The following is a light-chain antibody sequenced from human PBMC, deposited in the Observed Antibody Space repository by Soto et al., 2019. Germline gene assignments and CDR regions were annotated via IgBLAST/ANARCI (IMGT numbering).Light chain of an antibody. CDR1: NIGAKV. CDR2: DDR. CDR3: QVWHSTSVRV. Sequence: PAQTARITCGGNNIGAKVVHWYQQKKPGQAPVLVVFDDRARPSTIPERFSGSNSGNTATLTISRVEAGDEADYYCQVWHSTSVRVFGGGTK. J-gene: IGLJ2*01. V-gene: IGLV3-21*02.